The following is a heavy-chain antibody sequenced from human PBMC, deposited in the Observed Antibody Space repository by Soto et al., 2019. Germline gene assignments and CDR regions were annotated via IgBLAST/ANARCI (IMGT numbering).Heavy chain of an antibody. V-gene: IGHV3-23*01. D-gene: IGHD3-22*01. Sequence: EVQVLESGGGLGQPGGSLRLSCAASGFTFSSYAMSWVRQAPGKGLEWVSAISGGGVATNYADSVKGRFTISRDNSKNTLKLKMNSLRAEDTAVYYCAKGRESSGSYRPFDYWGQGTLVTVSS. CDR3: AKGRESSGSYRPFDY. J-gene: IGHJ4*02. CDR1: GFTFSSYA. CDR2: ISGGGVAT.